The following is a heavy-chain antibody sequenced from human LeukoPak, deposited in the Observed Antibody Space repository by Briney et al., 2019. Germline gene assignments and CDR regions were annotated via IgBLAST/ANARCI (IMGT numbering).Heavy chain of an antibody. J-gene: IGHJ4*02. CDR1: GFTFSTYG. D-gene: IGHD3-10*01. Sequence: PGRSLRLSCAASGFTFSTYGMHWVRQAPGEGLEWVAVIWYDGSIEYYADSVKGRFTISRDNSKNTLYLQMNGLRAEDTGVYYCARAVGPYDYWGRGTLVTVSS. V-gene: IGHV3-33*01. CDR2: IWYDGSIE. CDR3: ARAVGPYDY.